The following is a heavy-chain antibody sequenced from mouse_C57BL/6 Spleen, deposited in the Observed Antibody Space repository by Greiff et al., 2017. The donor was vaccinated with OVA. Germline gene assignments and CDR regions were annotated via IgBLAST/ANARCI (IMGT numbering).Heavy chain of an antibody. CDR3: ARSSNWDSYYFDY. CDR1: GYSFTGYY. Sequence: VQLKQSGPELVKPGASVKISCKASGYSFTGYYMNWVKQSPEKSLEWIGEINPSTGGTTYNQKFKAKATLTVDKSSSTAYMQLKSLTSEDSAVYYCARSSNWDSYYFDYWGQGTTLTVSS. V-gene: IGHV1-42*01. D-gene: IGHD4-1*02. CDR2: INPSTGGT. J-gene: IGHJ2*01.